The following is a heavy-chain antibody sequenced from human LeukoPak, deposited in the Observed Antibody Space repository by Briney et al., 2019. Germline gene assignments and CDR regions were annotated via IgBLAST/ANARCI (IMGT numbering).Heavy chain of an antibody. CDR1: GGSISSTNW. V-gene: IGHV4-4*02. J-gene: IGHJ4*02. Sequence: SETLSLTCGVSGGSISSTNWWTWVRPPPGEGLEWIGEVHLSRRTNYNPSLESLVTMSVDMSENHITLKLTSVTAADTAVYYCAREGGPYRPLDYSGQGTLVTVSS. CDR3: AREGGPYRPLDY. CDR2: VHLSRRT.